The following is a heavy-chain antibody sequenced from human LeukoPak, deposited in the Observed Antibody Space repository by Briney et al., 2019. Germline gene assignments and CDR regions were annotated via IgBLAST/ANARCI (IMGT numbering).Heavy chain of an antibody. D-gene: IGHD3-22*01. J-gene: IGHJ3*02. Sequence: SSETLSLTCTVSAGSINSDDYYWSWIRQPAGKGLEWIVRIHSPGTNYNYNPSLKSRVTISIDTSKNQFSLKLTSVTAGDTAVYYCARGIGTSYESSRDAFDIWGQGTMVTVSS. V-gene: IGHV4-61*02. CDR3: ARGIGTSYESSRDAFDI. CDR2: IHSPGTN. CDR1: AGSINSDDYY.